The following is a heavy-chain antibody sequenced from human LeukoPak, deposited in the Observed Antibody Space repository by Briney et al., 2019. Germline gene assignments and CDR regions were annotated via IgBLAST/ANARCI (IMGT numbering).Heavy chain of an antibody. D-gene: IGHD2-8*01. CDR3: ARCLPSVTSGYFDY. V-gene: IGHV4-61*02. J-gene: IGHJ4*02. CDR2: IYTTGRT. Sequence: TASQTLSLTCTVSGGSTSSGAYYWTWIRQPAGRGLEWIGRIYTTGRTNYNPSLKSRVTISVDTSKKQFSLKLNSVTAADTAVYYCARCLPSVTSGYFDYWGQGLLVTVSS. CDR1: GGSTSSGAYY.